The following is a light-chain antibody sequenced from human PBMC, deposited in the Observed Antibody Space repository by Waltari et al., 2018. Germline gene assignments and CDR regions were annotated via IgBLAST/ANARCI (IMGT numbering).Light chain of an antibody. CDR2: EVT. CDR3: SSYAGSNGFYV. V-gene: IGLV2-8*01. J-gene: IGLJ1*01. Sequence: QSALTQPPSASGSLGQSVTISCTGTSSDIGGYNYVSWYQQHPGKAPKLMIYEVTTRPSGVPDRFSGSKSGNTASLTLSGLQAEDEADYYCSSYAGSNGFYVFGTGTTVTVL. CDR1: SSDIGGYNY.